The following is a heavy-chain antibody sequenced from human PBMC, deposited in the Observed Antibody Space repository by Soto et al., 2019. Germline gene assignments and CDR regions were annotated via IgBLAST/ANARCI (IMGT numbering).Heavy chain of an antibody. CDR1: GGFISSSSYY. CDR2: IHYSGAT. D-gene: IGHD3-9*01. V-gene: IGHV4-39*01. Sequence: QLQLQESGPRLVKPSETLSLTCTVSGGFISSSSYYWAWIRQPPGKGLEWIGSIHYSGATYYNPSLKSRVTISVATSKNQFSLILSSVTAADTAVFYCARHPGIIDPRDNVLTGYLSRWGQGTLVTVSS. CDR3: ARHPGIIDPRDNVLTGYLSR. J-gene: IGHJ4*02.